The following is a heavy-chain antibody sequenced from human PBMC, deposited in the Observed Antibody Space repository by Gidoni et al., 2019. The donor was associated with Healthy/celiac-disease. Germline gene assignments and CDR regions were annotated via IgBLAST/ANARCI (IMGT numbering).Heavy chain of an antibody. CDR3: ARAERAKFDY. V-gene: IGHV4-34*01. Sequence: QVQLQQWGAGLLKPSETLSLTCAVYGGSFSGYYWSWIRQPPGKGLEWIGEINHSGSTNYNPSLKSRVTISVDTSKNQFSLKLSSVTAADTAVYYCARAERAKFDYWGQGTLVTVSS. CDR2: INHSGST. J-gene: IGHJ4*02. CDR1: GGSFSGYY.